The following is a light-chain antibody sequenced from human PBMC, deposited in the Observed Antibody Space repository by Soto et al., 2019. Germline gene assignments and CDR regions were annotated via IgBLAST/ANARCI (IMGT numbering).Light chain of an antibody. CDR3: CSYAGFSSVV. J-gene: IGLJ1*01. V-gene: IGLV2-23*03. CDR1: SRDVGGYNL. CDR2: EGS. Sequence: QSVLTQPASVSGSPGQSITISCTGTSRDVGGYNLVSWYQQHPGRIPKLIIYEGSKRPSGVSYRFSASKSGNTASLTISGLQPEEEADYYCCSYAGFSSVVFGSGTKVTVL.